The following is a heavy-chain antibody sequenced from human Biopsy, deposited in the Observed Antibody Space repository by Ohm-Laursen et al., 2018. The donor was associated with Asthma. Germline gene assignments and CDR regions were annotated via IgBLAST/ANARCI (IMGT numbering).Heavy chain of an antibody. CDR3: AKRRGYSDLTDFDH. V-gene: IGHV3-30*18. J-gene: IGHJ4*02. CDR2: VSYDGGVA. D-gene: IGHD3-3*01. Sequence: RSLRLSCTASGFVFRSHAMHWVRQAPGKGLEGVAVVSYDGGVAHYADSMKGRFTISRDNAKSTLYLQMNRLRTDDTAVYYCAKRRGYSDLTDFDHWGQGTLVTVSS. CDR1: GFVFRSHA.